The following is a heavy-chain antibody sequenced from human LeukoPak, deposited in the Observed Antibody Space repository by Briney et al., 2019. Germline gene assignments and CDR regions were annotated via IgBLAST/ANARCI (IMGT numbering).Heavy chain of an antibody. Sequence: GGSLRLSCAASGFTFSNYWMLWVRQAPGKGLVWVSRINIDGSSTTYADSVKGRITISRDNAKNTLYLQMNSLRAEDTAMYYCTRGHHSGSYFPPDYWGQGTLVTVSS. CDR1: GFTFSNYW. J-gene: IGHJ4*02. V-gene: IGHV3-74*01. CDR2: INIDGSST. CDR3: TRGHHSGSYFPPDY. D-gene: IGHD1-26*01.